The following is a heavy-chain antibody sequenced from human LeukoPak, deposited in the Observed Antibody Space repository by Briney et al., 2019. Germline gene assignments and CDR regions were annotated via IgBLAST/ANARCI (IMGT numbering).Heavy chain of an antibody. J-gene: IGHJ4*02. CDR2: INHSGST. CDR1: GGSFSGYY. Sequence: SETLSLTCAVYGGSFSGYYWSWIRQPPGKGLEWIGEINHSGSTNYNPSLKSRVTISVDTSKNQFSLKLSSVTAAETDVYYCARGLGYCSGGSCYPRTYDFDYWGQGTLVTVSS. CDR3: ARGLGYCSGGSCYPRTYDFDY. D-gene: IGHD2-15*01. V-gene: IGHV4-34*01.